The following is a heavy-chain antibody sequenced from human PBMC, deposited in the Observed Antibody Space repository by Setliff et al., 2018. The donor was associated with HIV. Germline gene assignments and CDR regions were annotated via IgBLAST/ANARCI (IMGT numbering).Heavy chain of an antibody. Sequence: QPSETLSLTCAVSGFSFSNYAMNWVRQAPGKGLEWVAVISYDGRNKYYANSVKGRFTISRDNSKNTLFLQMDSLITEDTAVYYCAIWEATMGFDSWGQGTLVTVSS. V-gene: IGHV3-30*04. J-gene: IGHJ4*02. D-gene: IGHD1-26*01. CDR1: GFSFSNYA. CDR3: AIWEATMGFDS. CDR2: ISYDGRNK.